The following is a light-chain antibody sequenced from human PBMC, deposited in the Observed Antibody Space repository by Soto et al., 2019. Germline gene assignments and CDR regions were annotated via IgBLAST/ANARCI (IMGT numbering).Light chain of an antibody. J-gene: IGKJ5*01. CDR1: QSVSSN. Sequence: EIVMTQSPDTLSVSPGERASLSCRASQSVSSNLAWYQQKPGQAPRLLIYGASSRATGIPDRFSGSGSGTDFTLTISSLEPEDFAIYYCQHRNNWPPITFGQGTRLEIK. CDR2: GAS. CDR3: QHRNNWPPIT. V-gene: IGKV3D-15*01.